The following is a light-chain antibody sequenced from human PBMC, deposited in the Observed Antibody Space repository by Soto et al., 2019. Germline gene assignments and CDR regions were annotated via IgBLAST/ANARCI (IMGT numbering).Light chain of an antibody. Sequence: EIVLAQSPGTLSLSLGERATLSCRASQTVTNNYLAWYQQRPGQSPSLLIYGASSRATGIPDRFSGSGSGTDFTLTISRLEPEDLAVYYCQQYGSSITFGQGTRLEIK. CDR2: GAS. J-gene: IGKJ5*01. CDR1: QTVTNNY. V-gene: IGKV3-20*01. CDR3: QQYGSSIT.